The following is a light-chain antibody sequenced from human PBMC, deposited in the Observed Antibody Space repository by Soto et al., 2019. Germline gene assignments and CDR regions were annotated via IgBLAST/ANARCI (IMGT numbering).Light chain of an antibody. Sequence: VLTQSPDTLSLSPGERATLSCRASQRVSSRFFAWYQQKPAQAPRLLIYGASYRATGIPDRFSGRGSGTEFTLAISRLQSEDFAVYYCQQYNTWPLTFGGGTKVEIK. J-gene: IGKJ4*01. CDR3: QQYNTWPLT. CDR2: GAS. V-gene: IGKV3-15*01. CDR1: QRVSSRF.